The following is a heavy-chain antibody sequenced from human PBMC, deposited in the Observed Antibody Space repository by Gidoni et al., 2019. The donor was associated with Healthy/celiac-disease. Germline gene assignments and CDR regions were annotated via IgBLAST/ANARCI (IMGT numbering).Heavy chain of an antibody. CDR1: GGNFSSYA. CDR2: IIPIFGTA. Sequence: QVQLVQSGAEVKKPGSSVKVSCKASGGNFSSYAISWVRQAPGQGLEWMGGIIPIFGTANYAQKFQGRVTMTADESTSTAYMELSSLRSEDTAVYYCAREAGGGGSYYRGVYYWGQGTLVTVSS. D-gene: IGHD1-26*01. J-gene: IGHJ4*02. CDR3: AREAGGGGSYYRGVYY. V-gene: IGHV1-69*01.